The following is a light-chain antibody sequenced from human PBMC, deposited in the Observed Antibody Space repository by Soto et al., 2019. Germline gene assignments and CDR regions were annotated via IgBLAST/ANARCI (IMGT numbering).Light chain of an antibody. J-gene: IGKJ1*01. CDR2: KAS. CDR1: QSISSW. CDR3: QQYNSYPWK. Sequence: DIQMTQSPSTLSASVGDRVTITCRASQSISSWLAWYQQKPGKAPKLLIYKASSLESGVPSRFSGSGSGTEFTLTISSLQPDDFATYYCQQYNSYPWKFGHGTKVDIK. V-gene: IGKV1-5*03.